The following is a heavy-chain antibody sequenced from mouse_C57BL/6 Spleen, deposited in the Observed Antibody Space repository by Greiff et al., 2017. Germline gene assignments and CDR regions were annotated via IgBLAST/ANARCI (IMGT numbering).Heavy chain of an antibody. CDR1: GYTFTSYT. D-gene: IGHD1-1*02. CDR2: IYPSSGYT. J-gene: IGHJ4*01. Sequence: QVHVKQSGAELARPGASVKMSCKASGYTFTSYTMHWVKQRPGQGLAWIGYIYPSSGYTKYNQKFKDKATLTADKSSSTAYMQLSSLTSEDSAVYYCARFGGNYVDAMDYWGQGTSVTVSS. V-gene: IGHV1-4*01. CDR3: ARFGGNYVDAMDY.